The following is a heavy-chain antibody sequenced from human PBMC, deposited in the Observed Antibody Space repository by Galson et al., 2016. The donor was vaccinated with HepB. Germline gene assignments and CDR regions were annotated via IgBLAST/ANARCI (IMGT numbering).Heavy chain of an antibody. J-gene: IGHJ6*02. CDR2: IIPIFGPA. V-gene: IGHV1-69*13. Sequence: SVKVSCKASGDTFSNFAFSRVRQAPGQGLEWMGRIIPIFGPANYAQNFQGRVTITADDSTQTAYMEVSSLRPEDTAVYYCARGSDYVVTTNHHYYAMDVWGQGTTVTVSS. CDR3: ARGSDYVVTTNHHYYAMDV. CDR1: GDTFSNFA. D-gene: IGHD4-17*01.